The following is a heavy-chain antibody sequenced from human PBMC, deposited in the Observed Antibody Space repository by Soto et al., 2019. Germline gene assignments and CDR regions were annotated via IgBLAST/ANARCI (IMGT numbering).Heavy chain of an antibody. J-gene: IGHJ4*02. CDR1: GFSLSTYA. Sequence: EVQLLESGGGLVQPGGSLRLSCAVSGFSLSTYAMSWVRQAPGKGLEWVSSTSGSDDRTFYVDSVKGRFTISRDNSRNTLYLQMNILRAEDTALYYCVKPRQGGGIDMVFDYWGQGTLVTVSS. CDR3: VKPRQGGGIDMVFDY. V-gene: IGHV3-23*01. D-gene: IGHD3-10*01. CDR2: TSGSDDRT.